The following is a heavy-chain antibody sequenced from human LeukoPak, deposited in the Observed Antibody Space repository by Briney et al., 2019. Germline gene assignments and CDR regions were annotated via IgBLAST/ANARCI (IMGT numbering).Heavy chain of an antibody. V-gene: IGHV4-39*01. CDR3: ARHPAGYDSSGYYNFDY. D-gene: IGHD3-22*01. CDR1: GGSISSSSYY. Sequence: SETLSLTCTVSGGSISSSSYYWGWIRQPPGKGPEWIGSIYYSGSTYYNPSLKSRVTISVDTSKNQFSLKLSSVTAADTAVYYCARHPAGYDSSGYYNFDYWGQGTLVTVSS. J-gene: IGHJ4*02. CDR2: IYYSGST.